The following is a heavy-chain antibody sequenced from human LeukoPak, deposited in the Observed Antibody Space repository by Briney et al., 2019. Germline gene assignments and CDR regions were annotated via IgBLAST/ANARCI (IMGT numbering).Heavy chain of an antibody. V-gene: IGHV4-59*01. CDR3: ARVRDGYNHWYFDL. CDR2: IYYSGST. D-gene: IGHD5-24*01. J-gene: IGHJ2*01. CDR1: GGSISSYY. Sequence: PSETLSLTCTVSGGSISSYYWSWIRQPPGKGLEWMGYIYYSGSTNYNPSLKSRVTISVDTSKNQFSLKLSSVTAADTAVYYCARVRDGYNHWYFDLWGRGTLVTVSS.